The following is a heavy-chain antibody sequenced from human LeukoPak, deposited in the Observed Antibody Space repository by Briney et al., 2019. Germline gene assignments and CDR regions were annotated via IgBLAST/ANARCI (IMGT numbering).Heavy chain of an antibody. D-gene: IGHD1-7*01. CDR3: ARPLTGTTLISDY. Sequence: SETLSLTCTVSGGSISSYYWSWIRQPPGKGLEWIGYIYYSGSTSYNPSLKSRVTTSVDTSKNQFSLKLSSVTAADTAVYYCARPLTGTTLISDYWGQGTLVTVSS. CDR1: GGSISSYY. CDR2: IYYSGST. J-gene: IGHJ4*02. V-gene: IGHV4-59*08.